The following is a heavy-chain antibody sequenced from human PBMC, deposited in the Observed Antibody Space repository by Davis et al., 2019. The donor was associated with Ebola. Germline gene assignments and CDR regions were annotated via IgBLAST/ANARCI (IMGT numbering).Heavy chain of an antibody. Sequence: GESLKISCTPSGFTFGDYAMSWFRQAPGKGLEWVAVISYDGSNKYYADSVKGRFTISRDNSKNTLYLQMNSLRAEDTAVYYCARDLEYYDFWSGPNGLDVWGQGTTVTVSS. V-gene: IGHV3-30-3*01. D-gene: IGHD3-3*01. CDR3: ARDLEYYDFWSGPNGLDV. J-gene: IGHJ6*02. CDR1: GFTFGDYA. CDR2: ISYDGSNK.